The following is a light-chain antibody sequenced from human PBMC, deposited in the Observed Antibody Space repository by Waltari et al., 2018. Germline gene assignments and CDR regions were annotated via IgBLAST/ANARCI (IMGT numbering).Light chain of an antibody. Sequence: DIQMTQSPSSLSASVGDRVTITCRASQSISRDLNWYQQKPGKAPKLLIYGASNLQSGVPSRFSGSESGTDLTLIISSLQPEDFATYYCQQSYSIPWTFGQGTKVEIK. CDR3: QQSYSIPWT. J-gene: IGKJ1*01. CDR2: GAS. V-gene: IGKV1-39*01. CDR1: QSISRD.